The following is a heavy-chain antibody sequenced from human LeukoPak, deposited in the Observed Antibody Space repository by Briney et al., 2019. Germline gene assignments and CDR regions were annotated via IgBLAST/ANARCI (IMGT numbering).Heavy chain of an antibody. CDR3: ARLAEGYYDSSGYYSIPSNFDY. D-gene: IGHD3-22*01. J-gene: IGHJ4*02. CDR2: IYYSGST. Sequence: SETLSLTCAVSGYSISSGYYWGWIRQPPGKGLEWIGSIYYSGSTYYNPSPKSRVTISVDTSKNQFSLKLSSVTAADTAVYYCARLAEGYYDSSGYYSIPSNFDYWGQGTLVTVSS. V-gene: IGHV4-38-2*01. CDR1: GYSISSGYY.